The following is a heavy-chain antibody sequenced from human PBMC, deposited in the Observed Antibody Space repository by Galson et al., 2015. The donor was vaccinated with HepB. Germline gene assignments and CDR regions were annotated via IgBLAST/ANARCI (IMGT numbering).Heavy chain of an antibody. V-gene: IGHV1-69*13. J-gene: IGHJ4*01. Sequence: SVKVSCKASGGTFNKSAISWVRQAPGQGLEWMGGIIPMFGTANHAQRFQGRLTITADESTTTAYMELSGLRFEDTAVYYCAGGDSSAYYLGVHFEYWGQGTVVTVSS. CDR2: IIPMFGTA. CDR1: GGTFNKSA. CDR3: AGGDSSAYYLGVHFEY. D-gene: IGHD3-22*01.